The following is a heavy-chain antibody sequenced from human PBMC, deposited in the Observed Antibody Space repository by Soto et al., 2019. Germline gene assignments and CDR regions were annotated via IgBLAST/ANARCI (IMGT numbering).Heavy chain of an antibody. CDR1: GFTFSNYA. V-gene: IGHV3-23*01. CDR2: IVGGGGST. CDR3: AKFITGTTTRHFDY. D-gene: IGHD1-7*01. J-gene: IGHJ4*02. Sequence: EVQLLESGGGLVQPGGSLRLSCAASGFTFSNYAMSWVRQAPGKGLEWVSGIVGGGGSTYYADSVKGRFTISSDNSKNPVYLQMNSLRAEDTAVYYCAKFITGTTTRHFDYWGQGTLVTVSS.